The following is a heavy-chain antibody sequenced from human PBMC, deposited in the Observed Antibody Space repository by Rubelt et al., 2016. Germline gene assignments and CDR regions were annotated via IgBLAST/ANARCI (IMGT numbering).Heavy chain of an antibody. CDR3: ASQIWSGSSDY. CDR2: IKEDGSQK. V-gene: IGHV3-7*01. CDR1: GFTFSSYW. J-gene: IGHJ4*02. D-gene: IGHD3-3*01. Sequence: EVQLVESGGALVQPGGSLRLSCAASGFTFSSYWMSGVRQAPGKGLEWVANIKEDGSQKYYIDSVKGRFTISRDNAKNTGYLQVNSLRVEDTGVYYCASQIWSGSSDYWGQGTLVTVSS.